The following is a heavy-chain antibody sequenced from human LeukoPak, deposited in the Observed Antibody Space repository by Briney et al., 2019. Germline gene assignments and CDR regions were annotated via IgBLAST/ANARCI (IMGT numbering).Heavy chain of an antibody. CDR2: IYLDDDK. Sequence: EAGPTLVNPTQTLTLTCTFSGFSLSPSGVGVGWMRQPLGKVLEWLALIYLDDDKRYSPSLKSRLTITKDTSKNQVVLTKTNMDPGDTATYYCALSYSSGAFDPWGQGTPVTVSS. CDR3: ALSYSSGAFDP. D-gene: IGHD6-25*01. V-gene: IGHV2-5*02. CDR1: GFSLSPSGVG. J-gene: IGHJ5*02.